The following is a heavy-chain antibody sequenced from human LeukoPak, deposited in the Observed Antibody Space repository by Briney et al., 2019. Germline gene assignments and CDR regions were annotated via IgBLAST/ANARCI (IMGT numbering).Heavy chain of an antibody. J-gene: IGHJ4*02. CDR1: GFTFSSYA. CDR2: ISGSGGST. CDR3: AKAGVGYSSSWYDY. Sequence: GGSLRLSCAASGFTFSSYAMSWVRQAPGKGLEWVSAISGSGGSTYYADSVKGRFTISRDNSKNTLYLQMNSLRAEDTAVYYCAKAGVGYSSSWYDYWGRGTLVTVSS. V-gene: IGHV3-23*01. D-gene: IGHD6-13*01.